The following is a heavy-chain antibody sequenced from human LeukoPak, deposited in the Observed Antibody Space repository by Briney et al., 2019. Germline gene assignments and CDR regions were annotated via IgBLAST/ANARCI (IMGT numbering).Heavy chain of an antibody. CDR2: ISAYNGNR. CDR3: SRASGYCSSTRCYPEGSWFGP. Sequence: ASVKVSCKASGYTFTSYGLSWVRQAPGQQRKGMGWISAYNGNRNFAPNLQGRDAMTTDTSTSPAYMDLRRLRSDDTAVYYCSRASGYCSSTRCYPEGSWFGPWGQGTLVNGSS. CDR1: GYTFTSYG. V-gene: IGHV1-18*01. D-gene: IGHD2-2*03. J-gene: IGHJ5*02.